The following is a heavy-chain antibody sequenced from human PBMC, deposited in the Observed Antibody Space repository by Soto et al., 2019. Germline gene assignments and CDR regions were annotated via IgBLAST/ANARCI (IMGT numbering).Heavy chain of an antibody. CDR3: ARQEGYSSGWYPFDY. CDR1: GGSISRYY. Sequence: SETLSLTCTVSGGSISRYYWSWIRQPPGKGLEWIGHIYYSGSTNFNPSLKSRVIMSVDTSKNQFSLKLSSVTAADTAVYYCARQEGYSSGWYPFDYWGQGTLVTVSS. J-gene: IGHJ4*02. CDR2: IYYSGST. D-gene: IGHD6-19*01. V-gene: IGHV4-59*08.